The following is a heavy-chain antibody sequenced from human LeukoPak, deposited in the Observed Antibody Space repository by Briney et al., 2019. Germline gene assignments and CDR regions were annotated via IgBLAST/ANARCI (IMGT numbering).Heavy chain of an antibody. CDR1: GYSISSGYY. CDR2: IYHSGST. J-gene: IGHJ4*02. D-gene: IGHD6-13*01. Sequence: SETLSLTCTVSGYSISSGYYWGWIRQPLGKGLEWIGSIYHSGSTDYNPSLKSRVTISVDTSRNQFSLKLNSVTAADTAVYYCARGLAPSGTAYWGQGTLVTVSS. V-gene: IGHV4-38-2*02. CDR3: ARGLAPSGTAY.